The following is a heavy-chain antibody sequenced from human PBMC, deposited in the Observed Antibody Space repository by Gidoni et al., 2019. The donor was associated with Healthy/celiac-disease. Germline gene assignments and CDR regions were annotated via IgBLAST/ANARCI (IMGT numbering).Heavy chain of an antibody. D-gene: IGHD6-13*01. J-gene: IGHJ4*02. CDR3: AKDGGSWYYFDY. CDR2: IIGSGGST. V-gene: IGHV3-23*01. CDR1: VFTFSSHA. Sequence: EVQLLESGGGLVKPGGSLRLSSAASVFTFSSHAMRWVRQAPGKGLEWVSAIIGSGGSTYYADSVKGRFTISRDNSKNTLYLQMNSLRAEDTAVYYCAKDGGSWYYFDYWGQGTLVTVSS.